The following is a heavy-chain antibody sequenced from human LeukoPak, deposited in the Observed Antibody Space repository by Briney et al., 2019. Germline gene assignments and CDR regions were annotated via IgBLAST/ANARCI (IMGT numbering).Heavy chain of an antibody. J-gene: IGHJ4*02. CDR2: ISGSGGST. CDR1: GFTFSSYA. D-gene: IGHD1-26*01. CDR3: AKGGNSGSYSPFDY. V-gene: IGHV3-23*01. Sequence: GGSLRLSCAASGFTFSSYAMSWVRQAPGKGLEWVSAISGSGGSTYYADPVKGRFTISRDNSKNTLYLQMNSLRAEDTAVYYCAKGGNSGSYSPFDYWGQGTLVTVSS.